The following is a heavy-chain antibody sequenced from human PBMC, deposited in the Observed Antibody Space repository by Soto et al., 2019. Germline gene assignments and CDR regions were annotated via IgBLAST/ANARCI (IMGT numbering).Heavy chain of an antibody. CDR1: GFTFSSYA. V-gene: IGHV3-30-3*01. J-gene: IGHJ6*02. CDR2: ISNDGTNK. Sequence: QVQLEDSGGGVVQPGRSLRLSYVGTGFTFSSYAMHWVRQAPGKGLEWVAVISNDGTNKYYADSVEGRITISRDNSKNTLYLQMHSLRSEDTAVYYCARGTTLAIFDYGMDVWGQGATVTVSS. D-gene: IGHD3-3*01. CDR3: ARGTTLAIFDYGMDV.